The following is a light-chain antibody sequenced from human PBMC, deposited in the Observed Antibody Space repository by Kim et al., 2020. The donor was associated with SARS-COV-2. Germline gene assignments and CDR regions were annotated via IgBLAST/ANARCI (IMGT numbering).Light chain of an antibody. J-gene: IGLJ3*02. V-gene: IGLV3-1*01. CDR3: QAWDIRPEV. Sequence: SYELTQPPSVSVSPGQTASITCSGDKLGDKYACWYQQKPGQSPVLVIYQDSKRPSGIPERFSGSNSGNTATLTISGTQAMDEADYYCQAWDIRPEVFGGG. CDR2: QDS. CDR1: KLGDKY.